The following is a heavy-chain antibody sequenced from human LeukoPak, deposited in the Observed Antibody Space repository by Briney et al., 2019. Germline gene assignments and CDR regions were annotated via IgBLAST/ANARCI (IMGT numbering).Heavy chain of an antibody. Sequence: PGGSLRLSCAASGFSFSTSSMSWVRQTPGKGLEWISYIRGSSTTIYYADSVKGRFTISRDNAGTSLYLQMNDLRAEDTGVYFCARDARSHCGTDACYGPYFDYWGQGSLVTVSS. CDR1: GFSFSTSS. CDR2: IRGSSTTI. V-gene: IGHV3-48*01. D-gene: IGHD2-2*01. J-gene: IGHJ4*02. CDR3: ARDARSHCGTDACYGPYFDY.